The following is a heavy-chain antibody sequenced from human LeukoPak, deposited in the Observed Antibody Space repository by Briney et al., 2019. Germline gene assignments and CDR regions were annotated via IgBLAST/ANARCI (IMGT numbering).Heavy chain of an antibody. V-gene: IGHV2-5*02. J-gene: IGHJ3*02. Sequence: SGPTLVKPTPTLTLTCTFSGFSLSTGGGGVGWIRQPPGKALEWLALIYWDDDKRYSPSLKSRLTITKDTSKNQVVLTMTNMDPVDTATYYCALLTTVVTLADAFDIWGQGTMVTVSS. CDR2: IYWDDDK. CDR1: GFSLSTGGGG. D-gene: IGHD4-23*01. CDR3: ALLTTVVTLADAFDI.